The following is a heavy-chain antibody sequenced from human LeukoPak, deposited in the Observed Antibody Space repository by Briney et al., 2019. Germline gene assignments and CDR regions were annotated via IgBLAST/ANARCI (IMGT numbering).Heavy chain of an antibody. CDR2: ISYDGSNK. CDR3: ARGLTMVRGVLNWFDP. V-gene: IGHV3-30*07. J-gene: IGHJ5*02. Sequence: GGSLRLSCEASGFKFFAFAMHWVRRAPGKGLEWVAIISYDGSNKYYGDSVKGRFTISRDNSKNILYLQMNSLRAEDTAVYYCARGLTMVRGVLNWFDPWGQGTLVTVSS. CDR1: GFKFFAFA. D-gene: IGHD3-10*01.